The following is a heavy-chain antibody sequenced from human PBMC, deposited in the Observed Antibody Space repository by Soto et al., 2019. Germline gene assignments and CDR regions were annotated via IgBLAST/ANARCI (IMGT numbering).Heavy chain of an antibody. CDR3: ARGQSSLLLDC. CDR1: GGSFSGYY. D-gene: IGHD2-8*02. CDR2: INHSGST. Sequence: SETLSLTCAVYGGSFSGYYWSWIRQPPGKGLEWIGEINHSGSTNYNPSLKSRVTISVDTSKNQFSLKLSPVTAADTAVYYCARGQSSLLLDCWGQGVLVTVSS. J-gene: IGHJ4*02. V-gene: IGHV4-34*01.